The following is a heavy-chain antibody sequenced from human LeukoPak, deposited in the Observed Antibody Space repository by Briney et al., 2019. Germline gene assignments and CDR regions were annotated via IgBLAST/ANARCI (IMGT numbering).Heavy chain of an antibody. CDR3: ARRRGGYCSSTSCPNWFDP. V-gene: IGHV5-51*01. J-gene: IGHJ5*02. Sequence: RRGSLKISCKGSGYSFTSYWIGWVRQMPGKGLELMGIIYPGDSDTRYSPSFQVQVTISADKSISTAYLQWSSLKASDTAMYYCARRRGGYCSSTSCPNWFDPWGQGTLATVSS. CDR2: IYPGDSDT. D-gene: IGHD2-2*01. CDR1: GYSFTSYW.